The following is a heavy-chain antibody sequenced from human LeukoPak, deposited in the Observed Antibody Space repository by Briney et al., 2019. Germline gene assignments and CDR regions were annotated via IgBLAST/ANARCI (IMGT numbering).Heavy chain of an antibody. D-gene: IGHD3-22*01. CDR1: GYSFTTYW. V-gene: IGHV5-10-1*04. CDR2: IDPSDSYT. Sequence: PGESLKISCKGSGYSFTTYWISWVRRMPGKGLEWMGRIDPSDSYTNYSPSFQGQVTISADKSISTAYLQWSSLKASDTAMYYCATTPDYYDSSGYLDYWGQGTLVTVSS. CDR3: ATTPDYYDSSGYLDY. J-gene: IGHJ4*02.